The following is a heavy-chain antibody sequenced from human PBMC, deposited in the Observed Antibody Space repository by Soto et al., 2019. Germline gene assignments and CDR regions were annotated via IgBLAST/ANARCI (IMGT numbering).Heavy chain of an antibody. Sequence: SVKVSCKASGGTFSSYTISWVRQAPGQGLEWMGRIIPILGIANYAQKFQGRVTITADKSTSTAYMELSSLRSEDTAVYYCARSPNYYDSSGYSYYFDYWGQGTLVTVSS. V-gene: IGHV1-69*02. CDR1: GGTFSSYT. J-gene: IGHJ4*02. D-gene: IGHD3-22*01. CDR2: IIPILGIA. CDR3: ARSPNYYDSSGYSYYFDY.